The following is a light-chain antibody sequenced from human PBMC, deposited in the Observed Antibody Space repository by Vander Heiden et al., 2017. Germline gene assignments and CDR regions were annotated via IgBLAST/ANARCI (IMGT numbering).Light chain of an antibody. Sequence: DIQMTQSPSSLSASVGDRVTITCQASQDISDYLNWYQQKPGKAPKLLIYDASDLETGVPSRFSGSGSGTDITFAISSLQPEDVATYYCQQDDKLPLTFGGGTKVEIK. CDR2: DAS. J-gene: IGKJ4*01. CDR3: QQDDKLPLT. CDR1: QDISDY. V-gene: IGKV1-33*01.